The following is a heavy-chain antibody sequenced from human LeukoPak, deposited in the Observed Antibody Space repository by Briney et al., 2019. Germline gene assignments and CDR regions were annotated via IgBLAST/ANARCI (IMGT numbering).Heavy chain of an antibody. Sequence: SVKVSCKASGGTFSSYAISWVRQAPGQGLEWMGGIIPIFGTANYAQKFQGRVTITADESTSTAYMELSSLRSEDTAVYYCARDYNGDDAFDIWGQGTMATVSS. CDR1: GGTFSSYA. CDR2: IIPIFGTA. CDR3: ARDYNGDDAFDI. J-gene: IGHJ3*02. V-gene: IGHV1-69*13. D-gene: IGHD4-17*01.